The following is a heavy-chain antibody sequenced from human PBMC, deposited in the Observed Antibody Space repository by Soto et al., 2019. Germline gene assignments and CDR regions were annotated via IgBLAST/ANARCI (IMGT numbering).Heavy chain of an antibody. CDR1: GGSISSYY. V-gene: IGHV4-59*01. CDR2: IYYSGST. D-gene: IGHD3-10*01. Sequence: QVQLQESGPGLVKPSETLSLTCTVSGGSISSYYWSWIRQPPGKGLEWIGYIYYSGSTNYNPSLKRRVTISVDTSKNQFALKLSSATAADTAVYYCARGDYYGSGSSFAVDYWGPGTLVTVSS. J-gene: IGHJ4*02. CDR3: ARGDYYGSGSSFAVDY.